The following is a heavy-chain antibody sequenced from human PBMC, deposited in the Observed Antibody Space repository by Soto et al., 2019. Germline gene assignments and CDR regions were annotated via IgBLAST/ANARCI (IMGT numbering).Heavy chain of an antibody. CDR3: ARGLSGYSYGYYFDY. D-gene: IGHD5-18*01. V-gene: IGHV4-59*01. CDR1: GGSISNYY. CDR2: IYYSGNT. Sequence: SETLSLTCTVSGGSISNYYWSWIRQPPGRGLEWIGYIYYSGNTNYNPSLKSRVTISVDTSKNQFSLKLSSVTAADTAVYYCARGLSGYSYGYYFDYWGQGTLVTVSS. J-gene: IGHJ4*02.